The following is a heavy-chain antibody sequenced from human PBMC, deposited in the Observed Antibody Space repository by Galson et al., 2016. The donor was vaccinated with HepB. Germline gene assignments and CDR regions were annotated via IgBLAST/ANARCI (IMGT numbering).Heavy chain of an antibody. CDR1: GFTFSSYT. CDR2: ISSSCSI. CDR3: ATQYCSGGSCYSAAPGYWYFDL. D-gene: IGHD2-15*01. V-gene: IGHV3-48*02. J-gene: IGHJ2*01. Sequence: SLRLSCAASGFTFSSYTMNWVRQAPGKGLEWVSYISSSCSIYYADSVKGRFTISRDNAKNSLYLQMNSLRDEDTAVYYCATQYCSGGSCYSAAPGYWYFDLWGRGTLVTVSS.